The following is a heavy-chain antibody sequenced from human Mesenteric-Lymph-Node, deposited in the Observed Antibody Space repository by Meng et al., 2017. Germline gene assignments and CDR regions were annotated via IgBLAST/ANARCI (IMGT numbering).Heavy chain of an antibody. CDR1: GFTFSSYG. D-gene: IGHD3-10*01. Sequence: GESLKISCAASGFTFSSYGMHWVRQAPGKGLEWVAVIWYDGSNKYYADSVKGRFTISRDNSKNTLYLQMNSLRAEDTAVYYCFAWFGESGQDYFDYWGQGTLVTVSS. CDR3: FAWFGESGQDYFDY. V-gene: IGHV3-33*01. J-gene: IGHJ4*02. CDR2: IWYDGSNK.